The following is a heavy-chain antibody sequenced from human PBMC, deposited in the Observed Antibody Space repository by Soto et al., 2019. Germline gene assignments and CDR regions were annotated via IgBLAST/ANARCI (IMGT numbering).Heavy chain of an antibody. CDR2: INPILSMS. J-gene: IGHJ4*02. CDR3: ATSYGSGYRAFDS. D-gene: IGHD3-10*01. V-gene: IGHV1-69*02. Sequence: QVQLVQSGADVQRPGSSVRVSCKASGDTFNFYTINWVRQAPGQGLQWMGRINPILSMSNYAPRFQGRVTMTADKPTSTAYMELSSLRSEDTAMYYCATSYGSGYRAFDSWGQGALVTVSS. CDR1: GDTFNFYT.